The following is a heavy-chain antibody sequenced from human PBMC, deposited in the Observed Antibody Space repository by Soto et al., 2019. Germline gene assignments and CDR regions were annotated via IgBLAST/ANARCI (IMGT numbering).Heavy chain of an antibody. V-gene: IGHV3-23*01. CDR2: SSGSGGST. J-gene: IGHJ4*02. CDR1: GFTFSSYA. CDR3: AKDCSGWRDY. D-gene: IGHD6-19*01. Sequence: EVQLLESGGGLVQPRGSLRLYCAASGFTFSSYAMSWVRQAPGKGLEWVSASSGSGGSTYYADSVKGRFTISRDNSNNTLYLQMNSLRAEDTAVYYCAKDCSGWRDYWGQGTLVTVSS.